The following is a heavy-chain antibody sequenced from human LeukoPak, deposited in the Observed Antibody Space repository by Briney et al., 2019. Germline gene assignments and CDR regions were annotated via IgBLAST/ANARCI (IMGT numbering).Heavy chain of an antibody. CDR1: GFRFSSYW. J-gene: IGHJ4*02. Sequence: GGSLRLACAASGFRFSSYWMSWVRQAPGKGLEWVANINQDGSEKYYVDSVKGRFTISRDNAKNSLYLQMNSLRAEDTAVYYCARDGFPFDFWGQGILVTVSS. CDR3: ARDGFPFDF. CDR2: INQDGSEK. V-gene: IGHV3-7*01.